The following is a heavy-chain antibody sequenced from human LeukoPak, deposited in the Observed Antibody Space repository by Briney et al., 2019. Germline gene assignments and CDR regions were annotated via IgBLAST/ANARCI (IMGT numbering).Heavy chain of an antibody. V-gene: IGHV4-34*01. J-gene: IGHJ5*02. CDR1: GGSFSGYY. CDR3: ARGEVSAPVWFDP. D-gene: IGHD3-10*01. Sequence: SETLSLTCAVYGGSFSGYYWSWIRQPPGKGLEWIGEINHSGSTNYNPSLKSRVTISVDTSKNQFSLKLSSVTAADTAVYYCARGEVSAPVWFDPWGQGTLVTVSS. CDR2: INHSGST.